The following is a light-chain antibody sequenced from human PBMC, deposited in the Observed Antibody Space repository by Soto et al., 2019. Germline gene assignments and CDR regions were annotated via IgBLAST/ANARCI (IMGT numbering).Light chain of an antibody. CDR1: QSVSSN. CDR3: QQYNNWQRT. J-gene: IGKJ1*01. V-gene: IGKV3-15*01. CDR2: GAS. Sequence: IVVSQTPATLSVSPGERATLACRASQSVSSNLAWYQQKPGQAPRLLSYGASTRATGIPARFSGSGSGTEFTLTISSLQSEDFAVYYCQQYNNWQRTFGQGTKVDI.